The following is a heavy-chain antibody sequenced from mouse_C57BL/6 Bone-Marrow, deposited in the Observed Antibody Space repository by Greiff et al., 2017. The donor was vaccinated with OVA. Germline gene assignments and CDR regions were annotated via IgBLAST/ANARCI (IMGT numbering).Heavy chain of an antibody. Sequence: VQLQQPGAELVKPGASVKLSCKASGYTFTSYWMHWVKQRPGQGLEWIGMIHPNSGSTNYNEKFKSKATLTVDKSSSTAYMQLSSLTSEDSAVYYCARSKAYYSNYDYWGQGTTLTVSS. D-gene: IGHD2-5*01. J-gene: IGHJ2*01. CDR3: ARSKAYYSNYDY. CDR1: GYTFTSYW. V-gene: IGHV1-64*01. CDR2: IHPNSGST.